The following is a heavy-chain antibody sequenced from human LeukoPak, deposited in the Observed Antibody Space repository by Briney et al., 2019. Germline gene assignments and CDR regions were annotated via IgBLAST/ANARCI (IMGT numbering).Heavy chain of an antibody. J-gene: IGHJ4*02. CDR1: GYSFTNYN. CDR2: MNPNSGNT. V-gene: IGHV1-8*01. CDR3: ARGRGYYDFWSGYYATDY. D-gene: IGHD3-3*01. Sequence: ASVKVSCKASGYSFTNYNINWVRQATGQGLEWMGWMNPNSGNTGYAQKFQGRVTITRNTSISTAYMELSSLRSEDTAVYYCARGRGYYDFWSGYYATDYWGQGTLVTVSS.